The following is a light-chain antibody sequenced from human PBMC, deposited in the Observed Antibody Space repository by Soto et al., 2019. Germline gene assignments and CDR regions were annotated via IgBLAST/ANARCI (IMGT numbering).Light chain of an antibody. CDR1: SSNIGDNT. CDR2: TDN. CDR3: AAWDDSLNGWV. Sequence: QSVLTQPPSASGTPGQRVTISFSGSSSNIGDNTVNWYQQLPGTAPKLLIYTDNQRPSGVPDRFSGSKSRTSASLAISGLQSEDEADYYCAAWDDSLNGWVFGGGTQLTVL. J-gene: IGLJ3*02. V-gene: IGLV1-44*01.